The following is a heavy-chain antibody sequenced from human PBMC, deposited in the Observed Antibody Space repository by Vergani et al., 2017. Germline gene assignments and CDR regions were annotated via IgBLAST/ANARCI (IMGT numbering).Heavy chain of an antibody. Sequence: EVQLLESGGGLVQPWGSLRLTCAASEFTFSNYAMNWVRQAPGKGLEWVSGISGSGVSAYYTDSVKGRFTISRDNSKNMLFLQMNNLRTEDTAIYYCSKQYFVSGNYLFEYWGQGSLVTVSS. V-gene: IGHV3-23*01. D-gene: IGHD3-10*01. CDR3: SKQYFVSGNYLFEY. CDR2: ISGSGVSA. J-gene: IGHJ4*02. CDR1: EFTFSNYA.